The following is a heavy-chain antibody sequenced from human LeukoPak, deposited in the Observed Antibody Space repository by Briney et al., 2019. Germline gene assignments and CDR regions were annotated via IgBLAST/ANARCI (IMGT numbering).Heavy chain of an antibody. CDR3: ARDEIFNLAAAGPCDY. CDR1: GYTFTSYA. J-gene: IGHJ4*02. Sequence: GASVKVSCKASGYTFTSYAMHWVRQAPGQRLEWMGWINAGNGNTKYSQKFQGRVTITRDTSASTAYMELSSLRSDDTAVYYCARDEIFNLAAAGPCDYWGQGTLVTVSS. CDR2: INAGNGNT. V-gene: IGHV1-3*01. D-gene: IGHD6-13*01.